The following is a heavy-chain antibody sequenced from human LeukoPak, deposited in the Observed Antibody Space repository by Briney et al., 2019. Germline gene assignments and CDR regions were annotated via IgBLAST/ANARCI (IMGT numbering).Heavy chain of an antibody. CDR3: ARLLPRIAAAAPNAFDI. CDR2: IYPGDSDT. Sequence: GESLKISCKGSGYSFTSYWIGWVRQMPGKGLEWMGIIYPGDSDTRYSPSFQGQVTISADKSISTAYLQWSSLKASDTAMYYCARLLPRIAAAAPNAFDIWGQGTMVTVSS. D-gene: IGHD6-13*01. CDR1: GYSFTSYW. J-gene: IGHJ3*02. V-gene: IGHV5-51*01.